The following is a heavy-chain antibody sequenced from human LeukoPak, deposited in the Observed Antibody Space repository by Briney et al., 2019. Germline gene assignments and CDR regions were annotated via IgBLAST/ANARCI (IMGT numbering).Heavy chain of an antibody. CDR2: IYHSGST. J-gene: IGHJ2*01. V-gene: IGHV4-30-2*05. CDR3: ARGGGYCSSTSCSPSWYFDL. Sequence: SQTLSLTCAVSGGSIGNGAYSWSWIRQPPGKGLEWIGYIYHSGSTYYNPSLKSRVTISVDTSKNQFSLKLSSVTAADTAVYYCARGGGYCSSTSCSPSWYFDLWGRGTLVTVSS. CDR1: GGSIGNGAYS. D-gene: IGHD2-2*01.